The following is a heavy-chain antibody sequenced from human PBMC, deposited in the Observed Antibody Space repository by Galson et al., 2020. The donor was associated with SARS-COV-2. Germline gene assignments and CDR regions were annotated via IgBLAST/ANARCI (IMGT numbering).Heavy chain of an antibody. CDR1: GYSISSGYF. CDR2: IYHSRST. J-gene: IGHJ4*02. CDR3: ATYSVVVVAPTPLRADY. D-gene: IGHD2-15*01. Sequence: SENLSLTCTVSGYSISSGYFWGWIRQPPGKALERMGRIYHSRSTYYNPSLKSRVTISVDTSKNQFSLKLSSVTAADTAVYYCATYSVVVVAPTPLRADYWGQGTLVTVSS. V-gene: IGHV4-38-2*02.